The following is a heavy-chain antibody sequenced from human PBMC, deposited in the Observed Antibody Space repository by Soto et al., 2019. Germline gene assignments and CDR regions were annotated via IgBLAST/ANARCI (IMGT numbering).Heavy chain of an antibody. V-gene: IGHV1-18*01. CDR2: INGYTGNT. Sequence: QVQLVQSGGEVKKPGASVKVSCKASGYTFTSYGFSWVRQAPGQGLEWMGWINGYTGNTHYAQKFQGRVTMTIDTSMSPAYTALCTRISDDTAVYSCARSWVTGKGGMDVWGQGTTVTVSS. CDR1: GYTFTSYG. CDR3: ARSWVTGKGGMDV. D-gene: IGHD3-16*01. J-gene: IGHJ6*02.